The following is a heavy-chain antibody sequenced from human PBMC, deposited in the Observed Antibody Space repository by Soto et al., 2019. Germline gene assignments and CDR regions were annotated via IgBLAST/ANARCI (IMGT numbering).Heavy chain of an antibody. J-gene: IGHJ6*02. V-gene: IGHV4-30-4*01. D-gene: IGHD3-10*01. CDR2: IYYSGST. CDR3: ARDPFPRDYGMDV. Sequence: SETVSLTCTVSGGSISSGEYYWSWIRQPPGKGLEWIGYIYYSGSTYYNPSLKSRVTISVDTSKNQFSLKLSSVTAADTAVYYCARDPFPRDYGMDVWGQGTTVTVSS. CDR1: GGSISSGEYY.